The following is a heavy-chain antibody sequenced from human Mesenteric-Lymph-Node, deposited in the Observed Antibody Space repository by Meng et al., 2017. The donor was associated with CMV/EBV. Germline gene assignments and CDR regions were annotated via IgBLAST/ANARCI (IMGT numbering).Heavy chain of an antibody. D-gene: IGHD4-17*01. CDR3: AREKSYGDYVHY. V-gene: IGHV1-18*01. J-gene: IGHJ4*02. CDR2: ISAYNGNT. CDR1: GYTLTSYG. Sequence: CKASGYTLTSYGISWVRQAPGQGLEWMGWISAYNGNTNYAQKLQGRVTMTTDTSTSTAYMELRSLRSDDTAVYYCAREKSYGDYVHYWGQGTLVTVSS.